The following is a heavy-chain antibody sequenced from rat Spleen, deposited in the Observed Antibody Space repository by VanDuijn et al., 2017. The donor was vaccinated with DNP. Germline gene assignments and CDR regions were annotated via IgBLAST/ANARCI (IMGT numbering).Heavy chain of an antibody. CDR2: MNSAANT. Sequence: EVQLQESGPGLVESSQSLSLTCSVTGYSITHSYRWNWIRKFPGNKLEWMGYMNSAANTDYDPSLKSRISITRDTSKNRFFLHVNSVTTEDTATYYCARGWPYYFDYWGQGVMVTVSS. CDR1: GYSITHSYR. CDR3: ARGWPYYFDY. J-gene: IGHJ2*01. V-gene: IGHV3-3*01. D-gene: IGHD1-12*02.